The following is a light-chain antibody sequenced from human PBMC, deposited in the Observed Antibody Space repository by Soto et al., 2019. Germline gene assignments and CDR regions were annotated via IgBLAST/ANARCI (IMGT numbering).Light chain of an antibody. CDR1: SSDIDTYNY. CDR3: SSYTSSTDYV. V-gene: IGLV2-14*01. J-gene: IGLJ1*01. CDR2: EVT. Sequence: QSALTQPASVSGSPGQSITISCTGTSSDIDTYNYFSWYQQHPGKAPKLIIYEVTNRPSGVSNRFSGSKSGDTASLTISGLRAEDEADYYCSSYTSSTDYVFGTGTRSPS.